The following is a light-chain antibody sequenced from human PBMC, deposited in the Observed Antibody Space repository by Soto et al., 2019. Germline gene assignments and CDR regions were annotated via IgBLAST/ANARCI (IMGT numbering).Light chain of an antibody. CDR3: QQYARSPPIT. CDR1: QSVSSNY. CDR2: DAS. Sequence: EIVLTQSPGTLSLSPGERATLSCRASQSVSSNYLAWYQQKPGQAPRLLIYDASSRATGIPDRFSGSGSGTAFTLTISRLEPEDFAVYYCQQYARSPPITFGLGTRLEIK. V-gene: IGKV3-20*01. J-gene: IGKJ5*01.